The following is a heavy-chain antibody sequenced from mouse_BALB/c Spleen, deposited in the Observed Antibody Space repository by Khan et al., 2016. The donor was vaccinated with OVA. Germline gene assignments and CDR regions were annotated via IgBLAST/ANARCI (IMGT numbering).Heavy chain of an antibody. D-gene: IGHD2-14*01. J-gene: IGHJ4*01. CDR2: IWSGGST. CDR3: ARIFIGTTDYAMDY. Sequence: QVQLQQPGPGLVQPSQSLSITCTVSGFSLTSYGVHWVRQSPGKGLEWLGVIWSGGSTDYNAAFISRLSISKDNSKSQVFFKMNSLQANDTAIYYCARIFIGTTDYAMDYWGRGTSVTVSS. V-gene: IGHV2-2*02. CDR1: GFSLTSYG.